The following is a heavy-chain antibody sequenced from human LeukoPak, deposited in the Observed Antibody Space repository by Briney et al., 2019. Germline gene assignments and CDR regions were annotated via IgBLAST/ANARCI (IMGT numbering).Heavy chain of an antibody. CDR3: ATESPRRQYYYDPNWFDP. V-gene: IGHV1-24*01. D-gene: IGHD3-22*01. Sequence: ASVKVSCKVSGYTLTELSMHWVRQAPGKGLEWMGGLDPEDGETIYAQKFQGRVTMTEDTSTDTAYMELSSLRSEDTAVYYCATESPRRQYYYDPNWFDPWGQGTLVTVSS. J-gene: IGHJ5*02. CDR2: LDPEDGET. CDR1: GYTLTELS.